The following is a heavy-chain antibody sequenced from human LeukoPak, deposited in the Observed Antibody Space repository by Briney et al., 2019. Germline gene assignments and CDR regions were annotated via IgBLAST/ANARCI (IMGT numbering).Heavy chain of an antibody. Sequence: GGSLRLSCAASGFTFSSYAMHWVRQAPGKGLEWVAVISYDGSNKYYADSVKGRLTISRDNSKNTLYLQMNSLRAEDTAVYYCARDNDYVWGSYRYLFDYWGQGTLVTVSS. CDR2: ISYDGSNK. D-gene: IGHD3-16*02. CDR3: ARDNDYVWGSYRYLFDY. CDR1: GFTFSSYA. V-gene: IGHV3-30-3*01. J-gene: IGHJ4*02.